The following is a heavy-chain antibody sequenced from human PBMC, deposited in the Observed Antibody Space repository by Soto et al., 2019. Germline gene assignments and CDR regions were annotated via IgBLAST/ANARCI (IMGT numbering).Heavy chain of an antibody. Sequence: QITLKESGPTLVKPTQTLTLTCTFSGFSLSTSGVGVGWIRQPPGKALEWLALIYWDDDKRYSPSLKSRLTITKETSKDPVVLTMTNMDPVDTATYYLAHSVGPIAVAGTGNDAFDIWGQGTMVTVSS. V-gene: IGHV2-5*02. CDR3: AHSVGPIAVAGTGNDAFDI. CDR2: IYWDDDK. CDR1: GFSLSTSGVG. D-gene: IGHD6-19*01. J-gene: IGHJ3*02.